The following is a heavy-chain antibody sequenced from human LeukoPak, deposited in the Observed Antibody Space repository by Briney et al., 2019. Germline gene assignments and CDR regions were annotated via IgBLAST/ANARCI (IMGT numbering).Heavy chain of an antibody. CDR3: ARDRGYYYFDY. V-gene: IGHV3-30*03. CDR1: GFTFSSYG. D-gene: IGHD6-25*01. Sequence: GRSLRLSCAASGFTFSSYGMHWVRQAPGKGLEWVALISYDGSNKYYADSVKGRFTISRDISKNTLYLQMNSLRAEDTAVYFCARDRGYYYFDYWGQGTLVSVSS. CDR2: ISYDGSNK. J-gene: IGHJ4*02.